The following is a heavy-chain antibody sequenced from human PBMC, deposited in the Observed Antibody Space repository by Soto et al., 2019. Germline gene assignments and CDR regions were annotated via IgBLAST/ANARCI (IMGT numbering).Heavy chain of an antibody. CDR3: ARRPSGYCSSTSCYTDPESIAAAGTALDY. J-gene: IGHJ4*02. Sequence: SETLSLTCAVYGGSFSGYYWSWIRQPPGKGLEWIGEINHSGSTNYNPSLKSRVTISVDTSKNQFSLKLSSVTAADTAVYYCARRPSGYCSSTSCYTDPESIAAAGTALDYWGQGTLVTVSS. CDR1: GGSFSGYY. CDR2: INHSGST. D-gene: IGHD2-2*02. V-gene: IGHV4-34*01.